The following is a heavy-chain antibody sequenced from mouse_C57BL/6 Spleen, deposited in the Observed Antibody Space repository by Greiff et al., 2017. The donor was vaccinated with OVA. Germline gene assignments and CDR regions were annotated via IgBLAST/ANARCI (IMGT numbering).Heavy chain of an antibody. CDR1: GYSFTGYY. Sequence: LKESGPELVKPGASVKISCKASGYSFTGYYMNWVKQSPEKSLEWIGEINPSTGGTTYNQKFKAKATLTVDKSSSTAYMQLKSLTSEDSAVYYCARTRDYFDYWGQGTTLTVSS. CDR3: ARTRDYFDY. J-gene: IGHJ2*01. V-gene: IGHV1-42*01. CDR2: INPSTGGT.